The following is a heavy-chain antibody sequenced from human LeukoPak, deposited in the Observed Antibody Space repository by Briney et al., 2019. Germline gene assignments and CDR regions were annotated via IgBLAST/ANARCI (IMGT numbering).Heavy chain of an antibody. CDR1: GYTFTGYY. CDR2: INPDSGAT. J-gene: IGHJ4*02. Sequence: ASVKVSCKTSGYTFTGYYMHWVRQAPGHGLVWLAWINPDSGATNFAQKFQDRVTMTRDTSISTAYMELSSLRSDDTAVYYCATSSHYSPMEYWGQGTLVTVSS. V-gene: IGHV1-2*02. CDR3: ATSSHYSPMEY. D-gene: IGHD2-21*01.